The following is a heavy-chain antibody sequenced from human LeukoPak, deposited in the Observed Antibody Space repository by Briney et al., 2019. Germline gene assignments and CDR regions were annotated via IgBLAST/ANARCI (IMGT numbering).Heavy chain of an antibody. CDR1: GFTFSDYY. CDR3: AKDMATSRITSGY. D-gene: IGHD5-24*01. V-gene: IGHV3-30*18. Sequence: PGGSLRLSCAASGFTFSDYYMSWIRQAPGKGLEWVAVISYDGSNKYYADSVKGRFTISRDNSKNTLYLQMNSLRAEDTAVYYCAKDMATSRITSGYWGQGTLVTVSS. J-gene: IGHJ4*02. CDR2: ISYDGSNK.